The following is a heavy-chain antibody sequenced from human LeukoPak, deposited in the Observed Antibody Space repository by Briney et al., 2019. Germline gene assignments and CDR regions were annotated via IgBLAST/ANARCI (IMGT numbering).Heavy chain of an antibody. D-gene: IGHD3-3*01. Sequence: PGGSLRLSCAASGFTFNTYEMNWVRQAPGKGLEWVSYISSGGSSIYYADSVKGRFTISRDNAKNSLYLQMNSLRAEDTAVYYCERRRFYYYGMDVWGQGTTVTVSS. CDR1: GFTFNTYE. V-gene: IGHV3-48*03. CDR2: ISSGGSSI. J-gene: IGHJ6*02. CDR3: ERRRFYYYGMDV.